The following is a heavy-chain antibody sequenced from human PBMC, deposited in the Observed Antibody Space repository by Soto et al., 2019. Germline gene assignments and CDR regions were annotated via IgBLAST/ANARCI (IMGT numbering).Heavy chain of an antibody. CDR1: GFMFSSYR. CDR2: ITSGGTYT. D-gene: IGHD3-10*02. J-gene: IGHJ4*02. V-gene: IGHV3-21*06. Sequence: EEQLVESGGGLVKRGGSLRLSCAASGFMFSSYRMNWVRQAPGKGLEWVSSITSGGTYTYYADSVRGRFTISRNNARNSLYLEINSLGVEDTAVYYCAIDLTTYVSPPVDYWGQGTLVTVFS. CDR3: AIDLTTYVSPPVDY.